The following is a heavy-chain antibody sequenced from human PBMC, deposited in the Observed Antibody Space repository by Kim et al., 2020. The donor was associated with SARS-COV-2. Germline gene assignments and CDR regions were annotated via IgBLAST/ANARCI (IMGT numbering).Heavy chain of an antibody. CDR3: ARGEGVVVPAAIVGY. D-gene: IGHD2-2*01. J-gene: IGHJ4*02. Sequence: SVEGRFTLSRDNAKNTLNLQMNSLRAEDTAVYYCARGEGVVVPAAIVGYWGQGTLVTVSS. V-gene: IGHV3-74*01.